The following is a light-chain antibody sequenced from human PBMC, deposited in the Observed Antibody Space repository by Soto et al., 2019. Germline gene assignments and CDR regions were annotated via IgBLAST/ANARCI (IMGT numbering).Light chain of an antibody. CDR1: QSVSRNY. J-gene: IGKJ5*01. CDR3: QQYDSSPIT. CDR2: GVA. Sequence: EIVLTQSPGTLSLSPGERVTLSCRASQSVSRNYLAWYQQRPGQAPRLLIYGVARRATGIPDRFSGSGSGTDFTLTISRLEPEDFAVYYCQQYDSSPITFGQGTLLEIK. V-gene: IGKV3-20*01.